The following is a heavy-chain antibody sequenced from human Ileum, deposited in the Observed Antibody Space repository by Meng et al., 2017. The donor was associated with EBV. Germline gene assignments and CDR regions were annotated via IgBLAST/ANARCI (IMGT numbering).Heavy chain of an antibody. D-gene: IGHD1-26*01. CDR3: ARDVTSGSSID. CDR2: IDSDSSYI. CDR1: GFTFSKNG. V-gene: IGHV3-21*01. Sequence: EVQMVTSGGGLVKPGGSLRLSCAASGFTFSKNGMNWVRQAPGKGLDWVSSIDSDSSYIYYADSVKGRFTISRDNARNSLYLQMNSLRAEDTAVYYCARDVTSGSSIDWGQGTLVTVSS. J-gene: IGHJ4*02.